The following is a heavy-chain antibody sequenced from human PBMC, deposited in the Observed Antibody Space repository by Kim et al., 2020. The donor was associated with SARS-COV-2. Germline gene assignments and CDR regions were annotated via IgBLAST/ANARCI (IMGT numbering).Heavy chain of an antibody. CDR3: ARDWGSGWGE. CDR2: SSK. V-gene: IGHV3-30-3*01. Sequence: SSKSSGNSGKGRFTISTDKTKNTRYLQMNCLRAEDTAVYYCARDWGSGWGEWGQGTLVTVSS. J-gene: IGHJ4*02. D-gene: IGHD6-19*01.